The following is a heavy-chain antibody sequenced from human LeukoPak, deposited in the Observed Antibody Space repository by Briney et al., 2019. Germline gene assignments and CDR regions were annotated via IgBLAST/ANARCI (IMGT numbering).Heavy chain of an antibody. V-gene: IGHV4-59*01. J-gene: IGHJ4*02. CDR2: IYYSGST. CDR3: ARDHYGDYGGYFDY. Sequence: SETLSLTCTVSGGSISSYYWSWIRQPPGKGLEGIGYIYYSGSTNYNPSLKSRVTISVDTSKNQFSLKLSSVTAADTAVYYCARDHYGDYGGYFDYWGQGTLVTVSS. D-gene: IGHD4-17*01. CDR1: GGSISSYY.